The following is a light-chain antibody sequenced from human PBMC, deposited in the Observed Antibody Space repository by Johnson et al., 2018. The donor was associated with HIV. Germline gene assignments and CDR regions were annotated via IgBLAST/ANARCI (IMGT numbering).Light chain of an antibody. CDR3: GTWDSRRSSGLSV. V-gene: IGLV1-51*02. J-gene: IGLJ1*01. CDR2: ENN. Sequence: QSVLTQPPSVSAAPGQRVTISCSGSSSNIGDNYVSWYQQLPGTAPKLLIYENNKRPSGIPDRFSGSKSGTSATLGITGLQTGDEADFYCGTWDSRRSSGLSVFGTVTEVTVL. CDR1: SSNIGDNY.